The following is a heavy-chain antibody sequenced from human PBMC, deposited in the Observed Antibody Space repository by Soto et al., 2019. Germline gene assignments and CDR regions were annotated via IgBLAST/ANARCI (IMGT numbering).Heavy chain of an antibody. CDR3: TTDRYCSGGAICY. V-gene: IGHV3-15*01. D-gene: IGHD2-15*01. CDR2: IKSKTDGGTT. J-gene: IGHJ4*02. Sequence: GGSLRLSCAASGFTFSNAWMSWVRQAPGKGLEWVGRIKSKTDGGTTDYAAPVKGRFTISRDDSKNTLYLQMNSLKTEDTAVYYCTTDRYCSGGAICYWGQGTLVTVSS. CDR1: GFTFSNAW.